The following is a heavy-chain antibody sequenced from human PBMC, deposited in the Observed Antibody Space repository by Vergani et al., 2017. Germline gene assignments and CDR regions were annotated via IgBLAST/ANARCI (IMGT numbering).Heavy chain of an antibody. CDR2: IYYSGST. V-gene: IGHV4-31*03. J-gene: IGHJ5*02. D-gene: IGHD3-10*01. CDR3: ARAEYYYGSGRHNWFDP. CDR1: GGSISSGGYY. Sequence: QVQLQESGPGLVKPSQTLFLTCTVSGGSISSGGYYWSWIRQPPGKGLGWIGYIYYSGSTYYNPSLKSRVTISVDTSKNQFSLKLSSVTAADPAVYYCARAEYYYGSGRHNWFDPWGQGTLVTVSS.